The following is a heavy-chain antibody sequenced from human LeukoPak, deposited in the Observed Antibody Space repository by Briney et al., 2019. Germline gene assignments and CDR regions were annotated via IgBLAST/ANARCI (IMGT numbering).Heavy chain of an antibody. J-gene: IGHJ4*02. CDR2: INHSGST. CDR3: ARIQRGYSYGFSFDY. CDR1: GGSFSGYY. D-gene: IGHD5-18*01. V-gene: IGHV4-34*01. Sequence: SETLSLTCAVYGGSFSGYYWSWIRQPPGKGLEWIGEINHSGSTNYNPSLKSRVTISVDTSKNQFSLKLSSVTAADTAVYYCARIQRGYSYGFSFDYWGQGTLVTVSS.